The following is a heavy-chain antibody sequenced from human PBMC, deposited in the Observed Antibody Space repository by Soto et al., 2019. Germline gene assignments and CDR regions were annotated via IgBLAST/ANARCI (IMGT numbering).Heavy chain of an antibody. CDR1: GDSISSGDYF. D-gene: IGHD2-2*02. CDR2: IYRGGST. CDR3: ARGAVLPTTTPIRGCFDP. J-gene: IGHJ5*02. V-gene: IGHV4-30-4*01. Sequence: SETLSLTCTVSGDSISSGDYFWSWIRQPPGKGLEWIGYIYRGGSTYNNPSLRSRVTISADTSRNQFSLKLTSATAADTAIYYCARGAVLPTTTPIRGCFDPWGQGTLVTVYS.